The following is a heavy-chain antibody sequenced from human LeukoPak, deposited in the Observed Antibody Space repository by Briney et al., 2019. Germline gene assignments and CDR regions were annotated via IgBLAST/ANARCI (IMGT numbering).Heavy chain of an antibody. Sequence: ASVKVSCKTSGYTFTTCGVSWVRQAPGHGLEWMGWVSGYTGNTNYAERFQGRVTMTIDASTSTVYMELTNLRSDDTAVYFCARGEVSASLYYFDFWGQGTLVTVS. J-gene: IGHJ4*02. CDR2: VSGYTGNT. CDR3: ARGEVSASLYYFDF. D-gene: IGHD1-14*01. V-gene: IGHV1-18*01. CDR1: GYTFTTCG.